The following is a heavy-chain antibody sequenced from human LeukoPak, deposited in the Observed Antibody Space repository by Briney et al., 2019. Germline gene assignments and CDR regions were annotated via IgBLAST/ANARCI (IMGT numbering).Heavy chain of an antibody. Sequence: PGGSLRLSCAASGFAFNNYVMGWGRQAPGKGLEWGSSISFRGGSTYYTDPVKGRFTISRDSSKNTLYLRMNSLRDEGTAVYCCARDLTYNYEASGYRWGQGTKVSDS. CDR3: ARDLTYNYEASGYR. D-gene: IGHD3-22*01. V-gene: IGHV3-23*01. J-gene: IGHJ4*02. CDR2: ISFRGGST. CDR1: GFAFNNYV.